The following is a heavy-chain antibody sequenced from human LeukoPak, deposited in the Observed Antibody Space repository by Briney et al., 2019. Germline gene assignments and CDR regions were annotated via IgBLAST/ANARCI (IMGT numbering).Heavy chain of an antibody. CDR1: GGTFSSYA. CDR3: ARTPAYYDSRTPFDY. CDR2: IIPILGIA. D-gene: IGHD3-22*01. J-gene: IGHJ4*02. V-gene: IGHV1-69*04. Sequence: ASVKVSCRASGGTFSSYAISWVRQAPGQGLEWMGRIIPILGIANYAQKFQGRVTITADKSTSTAYMELSSLRSEDTAVYYCARTPAYYDSRTPFDYWGQGTLVTVSS.